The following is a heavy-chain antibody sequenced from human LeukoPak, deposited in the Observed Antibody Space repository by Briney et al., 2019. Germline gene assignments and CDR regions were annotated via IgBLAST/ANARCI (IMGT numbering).Heavy chain of an antibody. J-gene: IGHJ4*02. D-gene: IGHD3-10*01. Sequence: SVQVSCKASGGTFSSYAISWVRQAPGQGLEWMGRIIPILGIANYAQKFQGRVTTTADKSTSTAYMELSSLRSEDTAVYYCARWNYGSGSYYNVVYFDYWGQGTLVTVSS. CDR1: GGTFSSYA. CDR2: IIPILGIA. V-gene: IGHV1-69*04. CDR3: ARWNYGSGSYYNVVYFDY.